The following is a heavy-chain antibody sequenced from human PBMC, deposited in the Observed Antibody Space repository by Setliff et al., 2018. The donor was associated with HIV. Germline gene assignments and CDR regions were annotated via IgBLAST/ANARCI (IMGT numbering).Heavy chain of an antibody. CDR1: GGAFNGYY. CDR3: TRARIAAPRPFDY. CDR2: INHKGVT. D-gene: IGHD2-21*01. V-gene: IGHV4-34*01. J-gene: IGHJ4*02. Sequence: SETLSLTCAVYGGAFNGYYWTWIRQSPGRGLEWTGEINHKGVTNYSPSLMRRATISAETSKNQFSLRLSSVTAADTALYFCTRARIAAPRPFDYWGQGTLVTVSS.